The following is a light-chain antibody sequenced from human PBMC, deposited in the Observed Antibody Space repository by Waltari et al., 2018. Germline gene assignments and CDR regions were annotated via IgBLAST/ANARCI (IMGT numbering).Light chain of an antibody. CDR2: QDS. V-gene: IGLV3-25*03. CDR3: QSGDSSGVGV. Sequence: SYELPQPPPVSVSPGQTARITCSGAAFPKQYAQWYQQKPVQVPVLGIYQDSEMPSGIPERFSCSSSGTTVTLTISGVQAEDEADYYCQSGDSSGVGVFGGGTKLTVL. J-gene: IGLJ3*02. CDR1: AFPKQY.